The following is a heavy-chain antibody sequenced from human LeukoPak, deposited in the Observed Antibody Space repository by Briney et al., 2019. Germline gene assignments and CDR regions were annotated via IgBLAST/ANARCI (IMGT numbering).Heavy chain of an antibody. V-gene: IGHV1-2*02. Sequence: ASVKVSCKASGYTFTDYYVHWVRQAHGQGLEWMGWISPNSGGTDYAQKFQGRVTMTRDTSISTAYMELSRLRSDDTAVYYCARDESSGWYDYWGQGTLVTVSS. J-gene: IGHJ4*02. D-gene: IGHD6-19*01. CDR1: GYTFTDYY. CDR2: ISPNSGGT. CDR3: ARDESSGWYDY.